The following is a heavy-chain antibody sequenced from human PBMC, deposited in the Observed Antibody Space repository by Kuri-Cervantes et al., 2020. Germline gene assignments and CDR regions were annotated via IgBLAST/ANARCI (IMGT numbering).Heavy chain of an antibody. V-gene: IGHV4-61*01. CDR3: ARDGGYATRSWFDP. CDR2: IYYSGST. D-gene: IGHD2-8*01. CDR1: GGSVSSGRYY. Sequence: SETLSLTCTVSGGSVSSGRYYWSWIRQPPGKGLEWIGYIYYSGSTNYNPSLKSRVTIPVDTSKNQFSLKLSSVTAADTAVYYCARDGGYATRSWFDPWGQGTLVTVSS. J-gene: IGHJ5*02.